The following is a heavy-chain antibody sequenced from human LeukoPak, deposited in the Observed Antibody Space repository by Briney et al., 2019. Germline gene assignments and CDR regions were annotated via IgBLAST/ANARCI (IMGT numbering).Heavy chain of an antibody. D-gene: IGHD1-1*01. V-gene: IGHV4-59*11. J-gene: IGHJ4*02. Sequence: PSETLSLTCTPSVGSINTHYWTWFRQPPGKGLEWIGYIYYTGSTSFNSSLKSRVSLSIDTSKNQFSLKVNSVTTADTAVYYCARESTKLTHPYFDYWGQGILVTVSS. CDR1: VGSINTHY. CDR3: ARESTKLTHPYFDY. CDR2: IYYTGST.